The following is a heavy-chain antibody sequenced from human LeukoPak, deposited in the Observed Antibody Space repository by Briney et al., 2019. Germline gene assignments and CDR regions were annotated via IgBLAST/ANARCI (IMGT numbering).Heavy chain of an antibody. CDR2: ISYDESNT. CDR3: ARDGDGDYVFSYYFDY. D-gene: IGHD4-17*01. J-gene: IGHJ4*02. CDR1: GFTFRSYG. V-gene: IGHV3-30*03. Sequence: GGSLRLSCAASGFTFRSYGIHWVRQAPGKGLEWVALISYDESNTFYADSVKGRFTISRDNSKNTLYLQMNSLRVEDTAVYYCARDGDGDYVFSYYFDYWGQGTLVTVSS.